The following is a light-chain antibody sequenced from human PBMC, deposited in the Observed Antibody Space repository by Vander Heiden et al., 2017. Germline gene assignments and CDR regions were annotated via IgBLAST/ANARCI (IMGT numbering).Light chain of an antibody. Sequence: DSQLTQSPSPLSAFAGDRVTVTCRASESIRSRLAWYQQKPGKAPKVLIYQASTLESGVPSRFSGSGSGTEFTITISSLQPDDIATYYCQQYHRYSPWTFGQGTKVEIK. CDR2: QAS. CDR1: ESIRSR. CDR3: QQYHRYSPWT. J-gene: IGKJ1*01. V-gene: IGKV1-5*03.